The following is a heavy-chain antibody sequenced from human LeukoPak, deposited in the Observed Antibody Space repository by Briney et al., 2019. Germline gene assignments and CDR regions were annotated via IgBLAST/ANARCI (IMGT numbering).Heavy chain of an antibody. CDR3: ARGGLTTPYTLRF. CDR2: ISSSSYI. CDR1: GFTFSSYS. Sequence: GGSLRLSCAASGFTFSSYSMNWVRQAPGKGLEWVSSISSSSYIYYADSLKGRFTISRDNAKNSLYLQMNSLRAEDTAVYYCARGGLTTPYTLRFWGQGTLVTVSS. V-gene: IGHV3-21*01. J-gene: IGHJ4*02. D-gene: IGHD4-11*01.